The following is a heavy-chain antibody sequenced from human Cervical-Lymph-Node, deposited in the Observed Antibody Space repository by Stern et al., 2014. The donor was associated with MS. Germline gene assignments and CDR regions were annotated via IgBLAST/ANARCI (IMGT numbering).Heavy chain of an antibody. J-gene: IGHJ4*02. D-gene: IGHD2-21*01. V-gene: IGHV3-7*01. CDR2: INQDGSET. CDR1: GFSFRLYW. Sequence: VQLVESGGGLDQPGGSLRLSCAASGFSFRLYWMTWVRQAPGKGLEWVANINQDGSETHYADSVKGRFTISRDNANNSLSLQMNSLRAEDTAVYYCARADFVGLDYWGQGTLVTVSS. CDR3: ARADFVGLDY.